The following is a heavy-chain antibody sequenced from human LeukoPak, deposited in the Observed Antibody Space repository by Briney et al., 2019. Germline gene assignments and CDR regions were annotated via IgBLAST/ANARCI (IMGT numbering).Heavy chain of an antibody. CDR2: INGDGSST. CDR1: GFSFSTYW. J-gene: IGHJ4*02. V-gene: IGHV3-74*01. D-gene: IGHD6-25*01. Sequence: PGGTLRLSCAAFGFSFSTYWMHWVRQAPGKGLVWGSRINGDGSSTNYADSVKGRFTVSRDNAKNTLYLQMNSLRAEDTAVYFCARDIVAAGTRDYWGQGTLVTVSS. CDR3: ARDIVAAGTRDY.